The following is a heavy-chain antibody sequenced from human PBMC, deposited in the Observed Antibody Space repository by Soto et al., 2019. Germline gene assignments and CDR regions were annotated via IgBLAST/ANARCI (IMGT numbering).Heavy chain of an antibody. CDR3: ARDRGSYALDY. J-gene: IGHJ4*02. CDR1: GYTFTSYG. Sequence: QVQLVQSGAEVKKPGASVKVSCKASGYTFTSYGISWVRQXPGXVLEWMGWISANNGNTNYAQKLQGRVTMTTDTXTSTAYMXXXXXXXXXTAVYYCARDRGSYALDYWGQGTLVTVSS. CDR2: ISANNGNT. V-gene: IGHV1-18*01. D-gene: IGHD1-26*01.